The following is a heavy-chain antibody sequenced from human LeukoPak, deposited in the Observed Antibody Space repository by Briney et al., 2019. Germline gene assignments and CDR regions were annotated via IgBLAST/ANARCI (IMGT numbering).Heavy chain of an antibody. CDR1: GFTFSSYG. CDR3: ARDHHRRLYDSQARDTFDI. CDR2: IRSTSSTI. V-gene: IGHV3-48*01. Sequence: GGSLRLSCAASGFTFSSYGMHWVRQAPGKGLEWVSYIRSTSSTIYYADSVKGRFTISRDNAKNSLYLQMNSLRAEDTAVYYCARDHHRRLYDSQARDTFDIWGQGTMVTVSS. J-gene: IGHJ3*02. D-gene: IGHD3-22*01.